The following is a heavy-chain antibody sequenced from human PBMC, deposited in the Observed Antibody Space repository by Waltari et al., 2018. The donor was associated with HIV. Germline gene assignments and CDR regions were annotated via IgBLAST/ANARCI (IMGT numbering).Heavy chain of an antibody. D-gene: IGHD3-10*01. V-gene: IGHV3-15*07. Sequence: EGHLVESGGGLVKPGGSLRLSCVASGLNFNDAWMDWVRQTPGKGLEWVARIRAKTDGGTADYISPVKGRFTISRDDSKQTLYLQMSSLKTEDTGVYYCATTYPVHYDWGPGTLVTVSS. CDR1: GLNFNDAW. CDR3: ATTYPVHYD. CDR2: IRAKTDGGTA. J-gene: IGHJ4*02.